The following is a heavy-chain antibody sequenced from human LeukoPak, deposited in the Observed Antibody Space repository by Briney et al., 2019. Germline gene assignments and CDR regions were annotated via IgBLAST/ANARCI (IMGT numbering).Heavy chain of an antibody. J-gene: IGHJ5*02. Sequence: PGRSLRLSCAASGFTFSSYGMHWVRQAPGKGLEWVAVMAYDGSNKYYADSVKGRFTISRDNSKNTLYLQMNSLRAEDTAVYYCAKDHDTMVRGPNWFDPWGQGTLVTVSS. CDR2: MAYDGSNK. V-gene: IGHV3-30*18. CDR3: AKDHDTMVRGPNWFDP. CDR1: GFTFSSYG. D-gene: IGHD3-10*01.